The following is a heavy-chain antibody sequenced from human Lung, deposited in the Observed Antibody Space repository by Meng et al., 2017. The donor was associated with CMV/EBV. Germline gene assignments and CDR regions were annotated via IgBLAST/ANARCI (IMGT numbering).Heavy chain of an antibody. V-gene: IGHV3-11*04. D-gene: IGHD3-3*01. CDR3: ARDPHDFWSGYHFDY. CDR2: ISSSGSTI. Sequence: SXKISXAASGFTFSDYYMSWIRQAPGKGLEWVSYISSSGSTIYYADSVKGRFTISRDNAKNSLYLQMNSLRAEDTAVYYCARDPHDFWSGYHFDYWGQGNXV. J-gene: IGHJ4*02. CDR1: GFTFSDYY.